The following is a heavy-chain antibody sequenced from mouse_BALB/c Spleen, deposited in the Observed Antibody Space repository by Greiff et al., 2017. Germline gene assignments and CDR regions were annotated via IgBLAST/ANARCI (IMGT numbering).Heavy chain of an antibody. CDR1: GYSITSGYY. D-gene: IGHD1-2*01. V-gene: IGHV3-6*02. Sequence: EVKLMESGPGLVKPSQSLSLTCSVTGYSITSGYYWNWIRQFPGNKLEWMGYISYDGSNNYNPSLKNRISITRDTSKNQFFLKLNSVTTEDTATYYCAREKHYYGYVVWGQGTTLTVSS. J-gene: IGHJ2*01. CDR2: ISYDGSN. CDR3: AREKHYYGYVV.